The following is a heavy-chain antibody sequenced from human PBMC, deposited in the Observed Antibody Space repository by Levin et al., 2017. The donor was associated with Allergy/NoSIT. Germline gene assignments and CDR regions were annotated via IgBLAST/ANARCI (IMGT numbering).Heavy chain of an antibody. Sequence: SETLSLTCTVSGGSISSYYWSWIRQPPGKGLEWIGYIYYSGSTNYNPSLKSRVTISVDTSKNQFSLKVSSVTAADTAVYYCARDGSYSSGWKSFDYWGQGALVTVSS. V-gene: IGHV4-59*01. CDR3: ARDGSYSSGWKSFDY. J-gene: IGHJ4*02. D-gene: IGHD6-19*01. CDR1: GGSISSYY. CDR2: IYYSGST.